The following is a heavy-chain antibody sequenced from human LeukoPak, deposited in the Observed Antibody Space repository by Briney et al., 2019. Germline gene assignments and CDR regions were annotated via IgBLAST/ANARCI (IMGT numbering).Heavy chain of an antibody. CDR2: IYYSGSS. V-gene: IGHV4-39*07. Sequence: SETLSLTCTVSGGSISSDGYYWGWIRQPPGKGLEWIGSIYYSGSSYYNPSLKSRVTISVDTSKNQFSLKLSSVTAADTAVYYCARVIAGRDAFDIWGQGTMVTVSS. D-gene: IGHD2-21*01. J-gene: IGHJ3*02. CDR1: GGSISSDGYY. CDR3: ARVIAGRDAFDI.